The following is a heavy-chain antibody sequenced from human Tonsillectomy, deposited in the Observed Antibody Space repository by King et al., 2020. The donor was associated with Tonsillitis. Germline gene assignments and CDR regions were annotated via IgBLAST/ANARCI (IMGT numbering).Heavy chain of an antibody. CDR3: VRDPAGGRFTILGLVSDY. CDR2: IDPDSGGT. D-gene: IGHD3-3*01. V-gene: IGHV1-2*02. CDR1: GYTFTGYF. Sequence: VQLVESGAEVKKPGASVKVSCKASGYTFTGYFIHWVRQAPGQGLEWMGWIDPDSGGTIYAQKFQGRVTMTRDTSITTAYIELSRLRSDDTAVYYCVRDPAGGRFTILGLVSDYWGQGTLVTVSS. J-gene: IGHJ4*02.